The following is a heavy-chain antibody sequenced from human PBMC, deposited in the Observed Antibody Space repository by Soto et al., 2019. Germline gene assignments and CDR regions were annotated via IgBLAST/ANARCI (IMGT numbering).Heavy chain of an antibody. Sequence: PSETLSLTCTVSGGSVNTAPYHWSWIRQSPRNGLEWIGNIYYTGSTNYNPSFESRVAISLDTSNNQFSLRLTSLTAADTAVYFCARGHHSYYDTSGYYPYFDFWGQGTLVTVSS. J-gene: IGHJ4*02. CDR3: ARGHHSYYDTSGYYPYFDF. CDR1: GGSVNTAPYH. D-gene: IGHD3-22*01. CDR2: IYYTGST. V-gene: IGHV4-61*01.